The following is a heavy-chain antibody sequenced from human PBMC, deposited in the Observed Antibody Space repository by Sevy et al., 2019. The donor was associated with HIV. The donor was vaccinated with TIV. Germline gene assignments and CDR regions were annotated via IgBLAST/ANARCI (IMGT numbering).Heavy chain of an antibody. V-gene: IGHV3-30*18. J-gene: IGHJ4*02. CDR3: AKDYSAGITMVRGAYRARGDYFDY. Sequence: GGSLRLSCVTSGFTFRTSGMHWVRQSPGKGLEWVAVISYDEAHKNYADSGKGRFSISKDNSKNTWYLQMSSLRTEDTAVYYCAKDYSAGITMVRGAYRARGDYFDYWGQGTQVTVSS. CDR2: ISYDEAHK. CDR1: GFTFRTSG. D-gene: IGHD3-10*01.